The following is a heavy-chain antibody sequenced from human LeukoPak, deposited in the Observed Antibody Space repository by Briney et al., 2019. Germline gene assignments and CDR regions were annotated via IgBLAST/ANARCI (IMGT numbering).Heavy chain of an antibody. CDR2: INPNGGGT. D-gene: IGHD6-19*01. CDR3: ARVYTAGWYFWGY. V-gene: IGHV1-2*02. Sequence: GASVKVSCKASGYTFTGYYLHWLRQAPGQGPEWMGWINPNGGGTNYAQNFQGRVTMTRDTSISTAYMELSRLRSDDTAVYYCARVYTAGWYFWGYWGQGTLVTVSS. CDR1: GYTFTGYY. J-gene: IGHJ4*02.